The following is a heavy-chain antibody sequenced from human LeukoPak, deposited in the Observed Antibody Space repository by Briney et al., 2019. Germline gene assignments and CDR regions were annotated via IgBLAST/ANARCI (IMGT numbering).Heavy chain of an antibody. CDR1: GYTFTSYD. CDR2: MNSNSGNT. D-gene: IGHD3-16*01. V-gene: IGHV1-8*01. CDR3: ARVSGVVRVYYYYYGMDV. J-gene: IGHJ6*02. Sequence: ASVTVSCKASGYTFTSYDINWVRQATGQGLEWMGWMNSNSGNTGYAQKFQGRVTMTRNTSINTAYMELSSLRSEDTAVYYCARVSGVVRVYYYYYGMDVWGQGTTVTVSS.